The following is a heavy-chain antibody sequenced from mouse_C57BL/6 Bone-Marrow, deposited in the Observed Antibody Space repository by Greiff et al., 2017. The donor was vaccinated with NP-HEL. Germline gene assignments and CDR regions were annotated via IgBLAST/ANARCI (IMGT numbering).Heavy chain of an antibody. Sequence: QVHVKQSGAELVRPGASVTLSCKASGYTFTDYEMHWVKQTPVHGLEWIGAIDPETGGTAYNQKFKGKAILTADKSSSTAYMELRSLTSEDSAVYYCTRRVIITTVVDDYAMDYWGQGTSVTVSS. J-gene: IGHJ4*01. CDR2: IDPETGGT. CDR1: GYTFTDYE. D-gene: IGHD1-1*01. V-gene: IGHV1-15*01. CDR3: TRRVIITTVVDDYAMDY.